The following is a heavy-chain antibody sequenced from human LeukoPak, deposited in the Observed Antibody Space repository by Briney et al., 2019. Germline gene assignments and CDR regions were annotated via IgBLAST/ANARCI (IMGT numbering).Heavy chain of an antibody. D-gene: IGHD4-17*01. CDR1: GFTFSSYS. J-gene: IGHJ6*02. Sequence: GGSLRLSCAASGFTFSSYSMNWVRQAPGKGLEWVSSISSSSYIYYADSVKGRFTISRDNAKNSLYLQMNSLRAEDTAVYYCARAYGDSNYYYYYGMDVWGQGTTVTVSS. CDR3: ARAYGDSNYYYYYGMDV. V-gene: IGHV3-21*01. CDR2: ISSSSYI.